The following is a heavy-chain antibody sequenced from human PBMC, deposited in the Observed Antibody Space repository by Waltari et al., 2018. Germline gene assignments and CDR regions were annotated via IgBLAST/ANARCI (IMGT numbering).Heavy chain of an antibody. Sequence: PGGSLRLSCAASGFAFSSYWMHWVRQAPGKGLVWVSRIDNDGSGTTYADSVMGRFTISRDNAKNTVYLEMNSLRAEDTAVYYCSRSPPGYSRSDYWGQGTLVTVSS. V-gene: IGHV3-74*01. CDR2: IDNDGSGT. CDR1: GFAFSSYW. J-gene: IGHJ4*02. CDR3: SRSPPGYSRSDY. D-gene: IGHD5-18*01.